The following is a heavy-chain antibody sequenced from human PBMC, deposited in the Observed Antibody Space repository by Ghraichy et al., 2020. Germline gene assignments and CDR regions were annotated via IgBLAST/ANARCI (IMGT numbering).Heavy chain of an antibody. CDR3: ARDRGYDFWSGYYSDYYYYGMDV. D-gene: IGHD3-3*01. CDR1: GGSISSYY. J-gene: IGHJ6*02. CDR2: IYYSGST. V-gene: IGHV4-59*01. Sequence: SETLSLTCTVSGGSISSYYWSWIRQPPGKGLEWIGYIYYSGSTNYNPSLKSRVTISVDTSKNQFSLKLSSVTAADTAVYYCARDRGYDFWSGYYSDYYYYGMDVWGQGTTVTVSS.